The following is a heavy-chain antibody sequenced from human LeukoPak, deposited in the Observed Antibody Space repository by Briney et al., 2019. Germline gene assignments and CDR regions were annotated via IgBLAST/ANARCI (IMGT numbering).Heavy chain of an antibody. CDR3: AKEGGSYYPFDY. Sequence: PGGSLRLSCAASGFTFSSYAMSWVRQAPGKGLEWVSAISGSGGSTYYADSVKGRFTLSRDNSKNTLYLQMNSLRAKDTAVYYGAKEGGSYYPFDYWGREPWSPSPQ. CDR2: ISGSGGST. CDR1: GFTFSSYA. V-gene: IGHV3-23*01. J-gene: IGHJ4*02. D-gene: IGHD1-26*01.